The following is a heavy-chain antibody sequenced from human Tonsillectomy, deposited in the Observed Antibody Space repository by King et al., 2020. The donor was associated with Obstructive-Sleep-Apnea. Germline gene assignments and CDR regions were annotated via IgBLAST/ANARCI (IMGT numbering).Heavy chain of an antibody. V-gene: IGHV1-46*01. CDR3: ARAEYYDFWSGPYYGMDV. CDR1: GYTFTSYY. Sequence: QLVQSGAEVKKPGASVKVSCKASGYTFTSYYMHWVRQAPGQGLEWMGIINPSGGSTSYAQKFQGRVTMTRDTSTSTVYMELRSLRSEDTAVYYCARAEYYDFWSGPYYGMDVWGQGTTVTVSS. CDR2: INPSGGST. D-gene: IGHD3-3*01. J-gene: IGHJ6*02.